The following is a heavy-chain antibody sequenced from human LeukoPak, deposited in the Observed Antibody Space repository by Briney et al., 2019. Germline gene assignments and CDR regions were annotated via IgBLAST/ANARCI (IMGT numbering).Heavy chain of an antibody. J-gene: IGHJ3*02. Sequence: GASVKVSCKVSGYTLTELSMHWVRQAPGKGLEWMGGFDPEDGETIYAQKFQGRVTMTEDTSTDTAYMELSSLRSEDTAVYYCATVGGSSSWYNRNDAFDIWGQGTMVTVSS. CDR2: FDPEDGET. CDR3: ATVGGSSSWYNRNDAFDI. V-gene: IGHV1-24*01. D-gene: IGHD6-13*01. CDR1: GYTLTELS.